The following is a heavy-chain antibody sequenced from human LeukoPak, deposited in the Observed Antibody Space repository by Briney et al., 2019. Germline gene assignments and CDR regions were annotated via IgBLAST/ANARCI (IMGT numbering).Heavy chain of an antibody. CDR2: INPSGGST. CDR1: GYTFTSYY. CDR3: ARDAQTVTTAIQLDY. Sequence: ASVKVSCKASGYTFTSYYMHWVRQAPGQGLEWMGIINPSGGSTSYAQKFQGRVTMTRDMSRSTVYMELSSLRSEDTAVYYCARDAQTVTTAIQLDYWGQGTLVTVSS. D-gene: IGHD4-11*01. V-gene: IGHV1-46*01. J-gene: IGHJ4*02.